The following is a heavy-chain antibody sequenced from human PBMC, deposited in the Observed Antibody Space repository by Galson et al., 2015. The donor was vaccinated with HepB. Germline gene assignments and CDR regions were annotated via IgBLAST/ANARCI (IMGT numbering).Heavy chain of an antibody. V-gene: IGHV3-23*01. D-gene: IGHD6-19*01. J-gene: IGHJ4*02. CDR2: ISGSGGST. CDR3: AKDLVKCCSSGWYGEVVDY. CDR1: GFTFSSYA. Sequence: SLRLSCAASGFTFSSYAMSWVRQAPGKGLEWVSAISGSGGSTYYADSVKGRFTISRDNSKNTLYLQMNSLRAEDTAVYYCAKDLVKCCSSGWYGEVVDYWGQGTLVTVSS.